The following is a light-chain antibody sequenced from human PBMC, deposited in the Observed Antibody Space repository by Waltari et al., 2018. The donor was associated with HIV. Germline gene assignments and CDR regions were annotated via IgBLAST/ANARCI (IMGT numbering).Light chain of an antibody. Sequence: IVLTQSPGTLSLSPGEKATLSCRASQSIAISLAWYQQKPGQAPRLLIYGASTRATGIPARFSGSGSGTEFTLTISSLQSEDFAIYYCQQYNNWPPFTFGRGTKVEI. CDR1: QSIAIS. V-gene: IGKV3-15*01. CDR2: GAS. CDR3: QQYNNWPPFT. J-gene: IGKJ4*01.